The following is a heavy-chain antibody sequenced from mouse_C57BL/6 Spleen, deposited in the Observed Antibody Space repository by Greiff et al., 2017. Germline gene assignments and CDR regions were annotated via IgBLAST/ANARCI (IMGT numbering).Heavy chain of an antibody. CDR2: IDPSDSYT. Sequence: QVQLQQPGAELVMPGASVKLSCKASGYTFTSYWMHWVKQRPGQGLEWIGAIDPSDSYTNYNQKFKGKSTLTVDKSSSTAYMQLSSLTSADSAVYYCAAGATVVATSWYFDVGGTGTTVTVSS. CDR3: AAGATVVATSWYFDV. J-gene: IGHJ1*03. V-gene: IGHV1-69*01. CDR1: GYTFTSYW. D-gene: IGHD1-1*01.